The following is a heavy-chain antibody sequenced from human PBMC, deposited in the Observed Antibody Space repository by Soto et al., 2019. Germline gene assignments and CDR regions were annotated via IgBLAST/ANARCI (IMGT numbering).Heavy chain of an antibody. J-gene: IGHJ4*02. CDR2: INHSGST. Sequence: QVQLQQWGAGLLKPSETLSLTCAVYGGSFSGYYWSWIRQPPGKGLEWIGEINHSGSTNYNPSLKSRVTISVDTSKNQCSLKLSSVTAADTAVYYCAKTAMVTKRFDYWGQGTLVTVSS. V-gene: IGHV4-34*01. D-gene: IGHD5-18*01. CDR1: GGSFSGYY. CDR3: AKTAMVTKRFDY.